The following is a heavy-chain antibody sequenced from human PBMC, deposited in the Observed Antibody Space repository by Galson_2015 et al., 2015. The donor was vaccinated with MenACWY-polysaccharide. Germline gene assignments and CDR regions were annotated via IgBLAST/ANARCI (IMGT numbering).Heavy chain of an antibody. CDR3: ARFLYYDSSAFYFDY. D-gene: IGHD3-22*01. Sequence: SETLSLTCPVSGGSVTSSSYYWSWLRQSPGKGLEWIGSIHSSGTTFYNPSHKSRVTISGDASRMQFSLTLMSVTAADTATYFCARFLYYDSSAFYFDYWGQGALVTVSS. V-gene: IGHV4-39*01. J-gene: IGHJ4*02. CDR1: GGSVTSSSYY. CDR2: IHSSGTT.